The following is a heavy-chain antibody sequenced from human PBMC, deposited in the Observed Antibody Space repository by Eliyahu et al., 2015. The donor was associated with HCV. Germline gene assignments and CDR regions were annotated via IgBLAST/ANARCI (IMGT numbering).Heavy chain of an antibody. J-gene: IGHJ5*01. CDR2: ISYSGST. V-gene: IGHV4-31*02. D-gene: IGHD3-10*01. Sequence: IGYISYSGSTNYNPSLKSRVTVSRDTSKNQFSLKLISVTAADTAVYYCARAEATHTYDSASGRSINWFDSWGQGILVTVSS. CDR3: ARAEATHTYDSASGRSINWFDS.